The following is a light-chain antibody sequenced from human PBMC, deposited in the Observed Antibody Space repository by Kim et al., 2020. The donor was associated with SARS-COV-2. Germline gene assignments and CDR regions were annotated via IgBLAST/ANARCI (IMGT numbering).Light chain of an antibody. Sequence: ASVGDIVTTTGRASQDIANSLAWYQQKPGKVPKVLIYAASTLQSGVPSRFSGSGSGTEFTLTIGSLQTEDVATYYCQKYNSAPWTFGPGTKVEIK. V-gene: IGKV1-27*01. CDR3: QKYNSAPWT. CDR1: QDIANS. J-gene: IGKJ1*01. CDR2: AAS.